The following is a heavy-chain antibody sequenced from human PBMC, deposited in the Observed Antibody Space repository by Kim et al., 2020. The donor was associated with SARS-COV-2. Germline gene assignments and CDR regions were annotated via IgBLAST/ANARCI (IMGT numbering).Heavy chain of an antibody. J-gene: IGHJ6*02. Sequence: GGSRRLSCSASGFNFGIYGMHWVRQAPGKGLEWVAFLSNDGSRQAYGDSVKGRLTISRDNSKNTMYLQLNSLRPEDTAVYYCAKDLKSGGYYYYYGMDVWGQGTTVTVSS. CDR1: GFNFGIYG. CDR3: AKDLKSGGYYYYYGMDV. D-gene: IGHD1-26*01. CDR2: LSNDGSRQ. V-gene: IGHV3-30*18.